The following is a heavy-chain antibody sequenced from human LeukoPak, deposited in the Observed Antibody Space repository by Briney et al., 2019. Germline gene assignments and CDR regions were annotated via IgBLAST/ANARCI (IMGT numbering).Heavy chain of an antibody. CDR3: AAGQTTVTTSYYYYYGMDV. CDR1: GFTFTSSA. J-gene: IGHJ6*02. Sequence: GTSVKVSCKASGFTFTSSAMQWVRQARGQRLEWIGWIVVGSGNTNYARKFQERVTITRDMSTSTAYMELSSLRSEDTAVYYCAAGQTTVTTSYYYYYGMDVWGQGTTVTVSS. V-gene: IGHV1-58*02. CDR2: IVVGSGNT. D-gene: IGHD4-17*01.